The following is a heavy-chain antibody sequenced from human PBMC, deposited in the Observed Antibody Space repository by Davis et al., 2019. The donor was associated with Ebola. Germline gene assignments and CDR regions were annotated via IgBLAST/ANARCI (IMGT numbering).Heavy chain of an antibody. D-gene: IGHD3-22*01. CDR2: IYYSGST. V-gene: IGHV4-31*03. J-gene: IGHJ6*03. CDR1: GGSISRGGSY. CDR3: ARDLRYDSSGSDYYFYMDV. Sequence: PSETLSLTCTVSGGSISRGGSYWTWIRQHPGKGLEWIGYIYYSGSTYYKPSLKSRVTISLDTSKNQFSLNLYSVTAADTAVYYCARDLRYDSSGSDYYFYMDVWGKGTTVTVSS.